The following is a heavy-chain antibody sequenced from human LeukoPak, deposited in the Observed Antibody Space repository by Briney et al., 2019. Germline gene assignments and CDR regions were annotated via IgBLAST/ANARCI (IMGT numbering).Heavy chain of an antibody. V-gene: IGHV3-23*01. J-gene: IGHJ5*02. CDR3: VREAGYCATVCLKTNYFDP. D-gene: IGHD2-8*01. Sequence: SGGSLRLSCAASGFPFSNHAMSWVRQPPGKGLEWVSAISNGNTYYADSVRGRFTISRDDSKNMVYLQMYSLGVEDTARYYCVREAGYCATVCLKTNYFDPWAREPWSPSLQ. CDR1: GFPFSNHA. CDR2: ISNGNT.